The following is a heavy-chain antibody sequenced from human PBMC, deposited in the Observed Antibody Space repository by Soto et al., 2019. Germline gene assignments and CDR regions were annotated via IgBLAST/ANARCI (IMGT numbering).Heavy chain of an antibody. Sequence: SETLSLTCTVSGGSMSSYYWSWIRQPPGKGLEWIGYIYYSGSSDYNPSLKSRVTISVDTSKNQLSLKLSSVTAADTAVYYCARGGWYLDYWGQGILVTVSS. V-gene: IGHV4-59*01. D-gene: IGHD1-20*01. CDR3: ARGGWYLDY. CDR2: IYYSGSS. CDR1: GGSMSSYY. J-gene: IGHJ4*02.